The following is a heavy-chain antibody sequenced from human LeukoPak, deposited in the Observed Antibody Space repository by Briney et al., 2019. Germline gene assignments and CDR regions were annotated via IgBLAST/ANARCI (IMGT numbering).Heavy chain of an antibody. CDR2: INPNSGGT. CDR1: GGTFSSYA. V-gene: IGHV1-2*02. Sequence: EASVKVSCKASGGTFSSYAISWVRQAPGQGLEWIGWINPNSGGTNYAQKFQGRVTMTRDTSISTAYMELSRLRSDDTAVYYCARDGSSAKDYWGQGTLVTVSS. D-gene: IGHD6-19*01. J-gene: IGHJ4*02. CDR3: ARDGSSAKDY.